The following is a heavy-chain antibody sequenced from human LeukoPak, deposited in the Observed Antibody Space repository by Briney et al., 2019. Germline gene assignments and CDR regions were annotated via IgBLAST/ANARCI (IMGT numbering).Heavy chain of an antibody. D-gene: IGHD1-1*01. V-gene: IGHV5-10-1*01. CDR3: ARHTGTGSRYGMDV. CDR2: IDPSDSYT. CDR1: GYSFTNYW. J-gene: IGHJ6*02. Sequence: GESLKISCKGSGYSFTNYWISWVRQMPGKGQEWMGRIDPSDSYTNYSPSFQGHVTISADKSISTAYLQWSSLKASDTAMYYCARHTGTGSRYGMDVWGQGTTVTVSS.